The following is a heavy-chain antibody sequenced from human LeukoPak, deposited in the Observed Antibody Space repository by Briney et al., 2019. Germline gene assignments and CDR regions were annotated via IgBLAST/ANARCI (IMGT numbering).Heavy chain of an antibody. J-gene: IGHJ5*02. D-gene: IGHD2-15*01. CDR1: GGSISSYY. CDR3: ARRRGYCSGGSCYGWFDP. CDR2: IYYSGST. Sequence: SETLSLTCTVSGGSISSYYWSWIRQPPGEGLEWIGYIYYSGSTNYNPSLKSRVTISVDTSKNQFSLKLSSVTAADTAVYYCARRRGYCSGGSCYGWFDPWGQGTLVTVSS. V-gene: IGHV4-59*01.